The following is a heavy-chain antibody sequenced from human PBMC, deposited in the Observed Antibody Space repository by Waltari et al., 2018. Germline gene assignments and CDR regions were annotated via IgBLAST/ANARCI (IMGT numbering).Heavy chain of an antibody. V-gene: IGHV4-4*07. J-gene: IGHJ4*02. Sequence: QVQLQESGPGLVKPSETLSLTCTVSGGSISSYYCSWIRHPAGKGLEQIGRLYPSGSTNYNPSLKSRVTMSVDTSKNQFSLKLSSVTAADTAVYYCASYGSGRKWSNSFDYWGQGTLVTVSS. CDR1: GGSISSYY. D-gene: IGHD3-10*01. CDR2: LYPSGST. CDR3: ASYGSGRKWSNSFDY.